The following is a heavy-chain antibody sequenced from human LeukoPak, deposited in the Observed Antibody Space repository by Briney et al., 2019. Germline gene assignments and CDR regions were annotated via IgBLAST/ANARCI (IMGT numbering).Heavy chain of an antibody. V-gene: IGHV1-58*01. CDR2: IVVGSGNT. CDR3: AADRRPSAAGRY. J-gene: IGHJ4*02. Sequence: ASVKVSCKASGFTFTSSAVQWVRQARGQRLEWIGWIVVGSGNTNYAQKFQERVTITRDMSTSTAYMELSSLRSEDTAVYYCAADRRPSAAGRYWGQGTLVTVSS. D-gene: IGHD6-13*01. CDR1: GFTFTSSA.